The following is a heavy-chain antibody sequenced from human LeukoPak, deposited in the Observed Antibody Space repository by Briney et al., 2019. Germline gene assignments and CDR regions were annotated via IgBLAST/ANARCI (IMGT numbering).Heavy chain of an antibody. Sequence: SETLSLTCTVSGGSITTYYWTWIRHPPGKGLDWIGYINYSGSTNYNLSLKSRVTISVDTSKNQFSLKLSSVTAADTAVYYCARAQLDLLVDFGMDAWGQGTTVTVSS. D-gene: IGHD1-1*01. CDR2: INYSGST. J-gene: IGHJ6*02. CDR1: GGSITTYY. V-gene: IGHV4-59*01. CDR3: ARAQLDLLVDFGMDA.